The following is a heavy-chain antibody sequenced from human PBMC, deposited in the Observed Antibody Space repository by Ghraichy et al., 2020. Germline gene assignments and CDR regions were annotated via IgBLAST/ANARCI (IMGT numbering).Heavy chain of an antibody. J-gene: IGHJ4*01. D-gene: IGHD3-22*01. CDR2: ISGSGGST. Sequence: GGSLRLSCAASGFTFSSYAMSWVRQAPGKGLEWVSAISGSGGSTYYADSVKGRFTISRDNSKNTLYLQMNSLRAEDTAVYYCAKARARITMIVVVIIPFDFCGQITLVTVA. V-gene: IGHV3-23*01. CDR3: AKARARITMIVVVIIPFDF. CDR1: GFTFSSYA.